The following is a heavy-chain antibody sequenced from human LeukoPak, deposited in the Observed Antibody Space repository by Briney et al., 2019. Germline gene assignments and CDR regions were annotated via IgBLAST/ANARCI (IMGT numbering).Heavy chain of an antibody. J-gene: IGHJ4*02. V-gene: IGHV3-7*03. CDR1: GFTFSSYW. D-gene: IGHD6-13*01. CDR3: AKQAVQGSSWSTLGY. Sequence: SGGSLRLSCAASGFTFSSYWMTWVRQAPGKGLEWVANIKEDGGEGYYVDSVKGRFTVSRDNAKNSLYLQMNSLRAEDTALYYCAKQAVQGSSWSTLGYWGQGTLVTVSS. CDR2: IKEDGGEG.